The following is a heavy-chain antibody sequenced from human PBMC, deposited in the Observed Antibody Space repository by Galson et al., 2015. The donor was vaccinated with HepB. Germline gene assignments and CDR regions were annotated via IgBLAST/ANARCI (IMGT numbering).Heavy chain of an antibody. CDR1: GFTFSSCS. CDR2: ISSSSSYI. V-gene: IGHV3-21*01. J-gene: IGHJ4*02. D-gene: IGHD2-15*01. CDR3: ARDFDRWGYCSGGSCYEVDY. Sequence: SLRLSCAASGFTFSSCSMNWVRQAPGKGLEWVSSISSSSSYIYYADSVKGRFTISRDNAKNSLYLQMNSLRAEDTAVYYCARDFDRWGYCSGGSCYEVDYWGQGTLVTVSS.